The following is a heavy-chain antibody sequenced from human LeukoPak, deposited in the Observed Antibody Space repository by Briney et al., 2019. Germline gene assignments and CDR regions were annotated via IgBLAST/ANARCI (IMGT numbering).Heavy chain of an antibody. CDR1: GFSFSSYW. CDR3: TRIVGSFGY. V-gene: IGHV3-74*01. CDR2: INSDGSTA. J-gene: IGHJ4*02. Sequence: GGSLRLSCAASGFSFSSYWMHWVREAPGKGLVWGSRINSDGSTADYADSVKGRFTISRDNAKNTLYLQMNSLGAEDTAVYYCTRIVGSFGYWGQGTLVTVSS. D-gene: IGHD1-26*01.